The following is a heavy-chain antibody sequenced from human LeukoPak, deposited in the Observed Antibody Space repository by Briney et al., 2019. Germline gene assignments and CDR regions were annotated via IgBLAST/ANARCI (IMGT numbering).Heavy chain of an antibody. Sequence: GASVKVSCKASGYTFTSYGLSWVRQAPGQGLEWMGWISAYNGNTNYAQKLQGRVTLTTDTSTSTAYMELRSLRSDDTAVYHCARAAYSGRSPYYFDYWGQGTLVTVSS. J-gene: IGHJ4*02. D-gene: IGHD1-26*01. CDR3: ARAAYSGRSPYYFDY. CDR1: GYTFTSYG. V-gene: IGHV1-18*01. CDR2: ISAYNGNT.